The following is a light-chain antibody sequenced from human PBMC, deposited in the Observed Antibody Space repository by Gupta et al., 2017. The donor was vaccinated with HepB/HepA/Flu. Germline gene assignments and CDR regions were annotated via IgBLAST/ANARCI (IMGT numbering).Light chain of an antibody. CDR1: QSFTSGY. J-gene: IGKJ4*01. CDR3: QHYDYSIPLS. V-gene: IGKV3-20*01. CDR2: GAS. Sequence: EIVLTQSPGTLSLSPGERATLSCRARQSFTSGYLAWYQQKPGQAPRLLIYGASRRAAGIPDRFSGSESGTDFTLTINRLEPEDFAVYYCQHYDYSIPLSFGGGTKVEMK.